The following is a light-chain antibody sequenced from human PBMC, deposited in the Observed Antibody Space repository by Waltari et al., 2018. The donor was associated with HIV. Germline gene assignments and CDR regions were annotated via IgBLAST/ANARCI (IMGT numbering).Light chain of an antibody. J-gene: IGLJ3*02. V-gene: IGLV8-61*01. CDR2: NTT. Sequence: QTVVTQEPSFSVSPGGTVTHTCGLSSGSVPRSYSTSGNQQTPDQTPRTLITNTTTRSSGVPDRFSGSILGNRAALTITGAQADDESAYYCLLYMGSGVWVFGGGTKLTVL. CDR1: SGSVPRSYS. CDR3: LLYMGSGVWV.